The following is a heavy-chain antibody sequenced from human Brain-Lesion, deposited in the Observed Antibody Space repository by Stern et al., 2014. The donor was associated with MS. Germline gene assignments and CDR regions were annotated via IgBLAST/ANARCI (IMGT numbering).Heavy chain of an antibody. Sequence: EVQLEESGGGLVQPGGSLTMSCTAAGFTFGNYWMTWVRQAPGKGLEWVANIKEDGTEQNYVDSVQGRFNISRDNARNALYLQMNRLRVEDTALYDGARVYNTIYGIVTQRGSXXDVWGQGTTVIVSS. CDR2: IKEDGTEQ. CDR3: ARVYNTIYGIVTQRGSXXDV. J-gene: IGHJ6*02. CDR1: GFTFGNYW. D-gene: IGHD3-3*01. V-gene: IGHV3-7*01.